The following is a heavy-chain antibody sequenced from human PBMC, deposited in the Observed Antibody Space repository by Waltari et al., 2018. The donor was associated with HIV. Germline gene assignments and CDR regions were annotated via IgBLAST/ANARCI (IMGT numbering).Heavy chain of an antibody. CDR1: GGSVSSGNYY. D-gene: IGHD1-26*01. J-gene: IGHJ4*02. CDR2: IYDSGST. Sequence: QVQLQESGPGLVKASETLSLTCTVSGGSVSSGNYYWNWIRQPPGKGLEWIGYIYDSGSTNDNPSLKSRVTISVDTSKNQVSLKLRSVTAADTAVYFCARSVRYSGSPFEYWGQGTLVTVSS. CDR3: ARSVRYSGSPFEY. V-gene: IGHV4-61*01.